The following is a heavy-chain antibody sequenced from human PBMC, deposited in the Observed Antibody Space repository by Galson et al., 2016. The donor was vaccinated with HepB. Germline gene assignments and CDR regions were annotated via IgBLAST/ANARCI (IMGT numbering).Heavy chain of an antibody. V-gene: IGHV3-21*01. CDR3: ARGGRQWLFDY. Sequence: SLRLSCAASRFTFNTYTMNWVRQAPGKGLEWVSSISSSSYIYYADSVKGRFTISRDNAKNSLYLQMNSLRAEDTAVYYCARGGRQWLFDYWGQGTLVTVSS. J-gene: IGHJ4*02. CDR1: RFTFNTYT. CDR2: ISSSSYI. D-gene: IGHD6-19*01.